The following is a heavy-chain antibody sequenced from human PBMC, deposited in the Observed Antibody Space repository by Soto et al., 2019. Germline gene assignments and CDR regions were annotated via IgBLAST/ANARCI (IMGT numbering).Heavy chain of an antibody. V-gene: IGHV1-58*01. CDR1: GFTFPSSA. CDR2: IVVGSGNT. Sequence: SVKVSCKASGFTFPSSAVQWVRQARGQRLEWIGWIVVGSGNTSYAQKFQERVTITMDMSTSTAYMELSSLRSEDTAVYYCALGYSYGLDYWGQGTLVTVSS. J-gene: IGHJ4*02. D-gene: IGHD5-18*01. CDR3: ALGYSYGLDY.